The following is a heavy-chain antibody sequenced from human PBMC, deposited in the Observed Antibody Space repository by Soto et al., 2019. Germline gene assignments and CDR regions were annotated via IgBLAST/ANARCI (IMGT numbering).Heavy chain of an antibody. CDR2: ISGSGGST. CDR3: AHPRGYGVFDAYGF. CDR1: GFTFSTHA. Sequence: GGSLRLSCAASGFTFSTHAMSWVRQAPGKGLEWVSAISGSGGSTYSADSVNGRFTISRDNSINMLYLQMNSLTTEDTAVYYCAHPRGYGVFDAYGFWGQGAMVTVSS. D-gene: IGHD4-17*01. J-gene: IGHJ3*01. V-gene: IGHV3-23*01.